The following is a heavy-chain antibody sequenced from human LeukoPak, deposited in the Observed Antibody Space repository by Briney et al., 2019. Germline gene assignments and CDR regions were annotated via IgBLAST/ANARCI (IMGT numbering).Heavy chain of an antibody. CDR1: GFTFSSYA. J-gene: IGHJ6*02. CDR3: AKAMRHCRSTGCFTYYYHGMDV. CDR2: ITGSGGTT. Sequence: GGSLRLSCAASGFTFSSYAMSWVRQAPGKGLEWVSGITGSGGTTYYIDSVKGRFTISRDNSKNTLYLQMKNLRAEDTAVYYCAKAMRHCRSTGCFTYYYHGMDVWGQGTTVTVCS. D-gene: IGHD2-2*01. V-gene: IGHV3-23*01.